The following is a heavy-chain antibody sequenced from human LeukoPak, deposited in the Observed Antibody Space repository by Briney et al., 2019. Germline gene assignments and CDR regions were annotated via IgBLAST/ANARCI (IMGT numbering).Heavy chain of an antibody. D-gene: IGHD1-7*01. V-gene: IGHV1-2*02. CDR3: ARELRGRTTSFDY. CDR1: GGTFSSYA. Sequence: GASVKVSCKASGGTFSSYAISWVRQAPGQGLEWMGWINPNSGGTNYPQKFQGRVTMTRDTSISTAYMELSRLRSDDTAVYYCARELRGRTTSFDYWGQGTLVTVSS. CDR2: INPNSGGT. J-gene: IGHJ4*02.